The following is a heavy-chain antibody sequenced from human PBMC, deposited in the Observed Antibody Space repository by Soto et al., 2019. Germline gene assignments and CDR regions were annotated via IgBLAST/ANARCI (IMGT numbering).Heavy chain of an antibody. V-gene: IGHV1-18*01. Sequence: ASVKVSCKASGYRFTSYGIAWVRQVPGQGPEWMGWISPYNGSTNYAQNVQGRVVMTTDISTNIVYLELRSLRSDDTAMYYCGRCRTDSYAMDVWGQGTTVTFSS. J-gene: IGHJ6*02. CDR1: GYRFTSYG. CDR2: ISPYNGST. D-gene: IGHD5-18*01. CDR3: GRCRTDSYAMDV.